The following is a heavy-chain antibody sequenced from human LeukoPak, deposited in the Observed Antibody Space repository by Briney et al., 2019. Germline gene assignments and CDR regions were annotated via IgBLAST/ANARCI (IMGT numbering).Heavy chain of an antibody. CDR3: ARGSSANWNIFDF. J-gene: IGHJ4*02. CDR1: GASLNTYY. CDR2: LSTDGST. D-gene: IGHD1-1*01. V-gene: IGHV4-4*07. Sequence: KSSETLSLTCTVSGASLNTYYWTWIRQPAGKGLEWIGRLSTDGSTTYNPSLKSRITMSVDTSKNQFSLKLNSVPAADTAVYYCARGSSANWNIFDFWGQGSLVTVSS.